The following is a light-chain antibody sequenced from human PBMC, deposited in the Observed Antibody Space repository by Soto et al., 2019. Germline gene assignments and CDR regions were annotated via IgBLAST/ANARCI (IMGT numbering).Light chain of an antibody. CDR1: QSVSSSY. CDR2: GAS. J-gene: IGKJ1*01. V-gene: IGKV3-15*01. Sequence: EIVLTQSPATLSLSPGEGATLSCRASQSVSSSYLAWYQQKPGQAPRLLIYGASTRATGIPARFSGSGSGTEFTLTISSLQSEDFAVYYCQHYNNWPPWTFGQGTKVDIK. CDR3: QHYNNWPPWT.